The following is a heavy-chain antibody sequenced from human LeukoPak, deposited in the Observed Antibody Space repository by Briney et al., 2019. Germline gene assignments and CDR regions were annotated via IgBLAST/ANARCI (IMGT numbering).Heavy chain of an antibody. Sequence: GGSLRLSCTASGLTFSTSGFNWVRQAPGKGLEWVASIGPTGSDRYHADSIKGRFTISRDNANNFLYLQMNSLRAEDMAVYYCATETNGRHYGYWGQGTLLTVSS. CDR3: ATETNGRHYGY. CDR1: GLTFSTSG. V-gene: IGHV3-21*06. J-gene: IGHJ4*02. CDR2: IGPTGSDR. D-gene: IGHD1-14*01.